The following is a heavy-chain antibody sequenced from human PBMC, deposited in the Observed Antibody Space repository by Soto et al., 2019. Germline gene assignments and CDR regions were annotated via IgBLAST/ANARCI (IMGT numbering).Heavy chain of an antibody. Sequence: SETLSLTCTVSGDSVSSGRYYWSWIRQPPGKGLEWLAYIYYSGSTNYNPSLKSRVTILRDTSKNQFSMTLTSVTAADTALYYCARMYSSGSGWFHPWGQGTLVTVSS. D-gene: IGHD3-22*01. CDR1: GDSVSSGRYY. V-gene: IGHV4-61*01. J-gene: IGHJ5*02. CDR3: ARMYSSGSGWFHP. CDR2: IYYSGST.